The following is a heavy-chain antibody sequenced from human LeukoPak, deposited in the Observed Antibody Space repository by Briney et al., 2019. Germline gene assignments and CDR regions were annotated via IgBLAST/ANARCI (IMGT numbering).Heavy chain of an antibody. Sequence: SVKVSCKASGGTFSSYAISWVRQAPGQGLEWMGRIIPILGIANYAQKFQGRVTITADKSTSTAYMELGSLRSEDTAVYYCASTPAAAGTGWFDPWGQGTLVTVSS. CDR3: ASTPAAAGTGWFDP. D-gene: IGHD6-13*01. V-gene: IGHV1-69*04. CDR2: IIPILGIA. CDR1: GGTFSSYA. J-gene: IGHJ5*02.